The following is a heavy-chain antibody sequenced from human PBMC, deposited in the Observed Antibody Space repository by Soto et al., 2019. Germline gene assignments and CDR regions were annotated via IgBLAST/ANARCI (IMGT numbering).Heavy chain of an antibody. CDR2: ISSSGTTI. J-gene: IGHJ5*02. CDR1: GGSISSGNSY. Sequence: LSLTCTVSGGSISSGNSYWSWIRQAPGKGLEWVSYISSSGTTIYYADSVKGRFTISRDSSKNTVYLQMNSLRAEDTAVYYCARVGPYASGTYSFRHNRFDPWGQGNQVTV. V-gene: IGHV3-11*01. D-gene: IGHD3-10*01. CDR3: ARVGPYASGTYSFRHNRFDP.